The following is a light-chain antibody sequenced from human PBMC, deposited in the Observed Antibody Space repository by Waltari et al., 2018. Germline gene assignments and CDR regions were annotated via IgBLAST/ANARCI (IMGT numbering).Light chain of an antibody. CDR1: QSVSRA. Sequence: EIVLTQSPGTLSLSPGERATLSCRASQSVSRALAWYQQNPGQAPSLLIYGAPNRATGIPDRFSGSGSGTDFSLIISRLEPEDFAVYYCQHYVSLPVTFGQGTKVEIK. CDR2: GAP. CDR3: QHYVSLPVT. V-gene: IGKV3-20*01. J-gene: IGKJ1*01.